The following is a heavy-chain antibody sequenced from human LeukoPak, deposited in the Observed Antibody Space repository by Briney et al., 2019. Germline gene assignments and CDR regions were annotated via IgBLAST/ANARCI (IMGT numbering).Heavy chain of an antibody. Sequence: PGGSLRLSCTASGFTFSRYWMNWVRQAPGKGLEWVANIKQDGSAQNYAASVKGRFTLSRTNAGNSPYLQMTSRRAEASAVYYCTATVPRTVGVYTSDGGNWGQGTLVTVSS. D-gene: IGHD4-23*01. CDR3: TATVPRTVGVYTSDGGN. CDR1: GFTFSRYW. CDR2: IKQDGSAQ. V-gene: IGHV3-7*01. J-gene: IGHJ4*02.